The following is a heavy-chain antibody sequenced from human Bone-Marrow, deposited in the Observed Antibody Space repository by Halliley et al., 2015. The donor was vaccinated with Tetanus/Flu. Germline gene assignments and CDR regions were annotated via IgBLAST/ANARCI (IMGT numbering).Heavy chain of an antibody. CDR3: ARDGPGGYFFDL. Sequence: LEWIGYIHYSGAPYYPPSLESRVSISVDTSTNQFSLKLGSVTAADTAVYYCARDGPGGYFFDLWGQGTQVTVSS. D-gene: IGHD1-26*01. V-gene: IGHV4-31*02. CDR2: IHYSGAP. J-gene: IGHJ4*02.